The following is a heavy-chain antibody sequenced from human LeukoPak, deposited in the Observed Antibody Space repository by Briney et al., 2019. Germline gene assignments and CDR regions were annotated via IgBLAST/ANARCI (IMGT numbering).Heavy chain of an antibody. CDR2: IYTSGST. Sequence: PSETLSLTCTVSGGSISSYYWSWIRQPAGKGLEWIGRIYTSGSTNYNPSLKSRVTMSVDTSKNQFSLKLSSVTAADTAVYYRARSMVRGGIMYYYGMDVWGQGTTVTVSS. CDR1: GGSISSYY. D-gene: IGHD3-10*01. J-gene: IGHJ6*02. V-gene: IGHV4-4*07. CDR3: ARSMVRGGIMYYYGMDV.